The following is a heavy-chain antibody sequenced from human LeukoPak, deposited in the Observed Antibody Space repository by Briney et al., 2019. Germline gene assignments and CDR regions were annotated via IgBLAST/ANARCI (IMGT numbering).Heavy chain of an antibody. V-gene: IGHV1-69*06. J-gene: IGHJ4*02. CDR1: GGTFSSYA. D-gene: IGHD4-17*01. CDR2: IIPIFGTA. Sequence: ASAKVSCKASGGTFSSYAISWVRQAPGQGLEWMGGIIPIFGTANYARKFQGRVTITADKSTSTAYMELSSLRSEDTAVYYCARARVDYGDYGDYFDYWGQGTLVTVSS. CDR3: ARARVDYGDYGDYFDY.